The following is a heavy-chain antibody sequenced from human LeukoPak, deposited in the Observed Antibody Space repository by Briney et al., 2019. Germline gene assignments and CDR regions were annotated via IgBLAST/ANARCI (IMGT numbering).Heavy chain of an antibody. V-gene: IGHV4-34*01. D-gene: IGHD1-26*01. CDR1: GGSFSNFY. CDR2: INHRGGT. J-gene: IGHJ4*02. CDR3: ARDLGSLSL. Sequence: PSETQSLTCAVYGGSFSNFYWSWIRQPPGKGLEWIGEINHRGGTNYNPSLKSRVTISIDTSKNQFSLKLTSVTAADTAVYYCARDLGSLSLWGQGTLVTVSS.